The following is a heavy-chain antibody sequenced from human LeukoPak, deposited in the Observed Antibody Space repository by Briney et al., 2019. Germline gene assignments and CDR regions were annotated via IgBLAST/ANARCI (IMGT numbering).Heavy chain of an antibody. CDR3: AKGRGSGSYYIRWFDP. V-gene: IGHV3-23*01. CDR2: ISGSGGTT. Sequence: GGSLRLSCAASGFTFSNYAMSWVRQAPGKGLEWVSAISGSGGTTYYADSVKGRFTISRDNSKNTLYLQMNSLRAEDTAVYYCAKGRGSGSYYIRWFDPWGQGTLVTVSS. CDR1: GFTFSNYA. D-gene: IGHD3-10*01. J-gene: IGHJ5*02.